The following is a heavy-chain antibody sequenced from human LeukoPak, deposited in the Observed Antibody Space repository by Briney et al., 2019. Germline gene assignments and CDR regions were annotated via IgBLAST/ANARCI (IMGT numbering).Heavy chain of an antibody. CDR1: GFTFSSYA. D-gene: IGHD1-14*01. CDR3: ARGGPTNRFLDY. J-gene: IGHJ4*02. CDR2: IYSGGST. V-gene: IGHV3-53*01. Sequence: GGSLRLSCAASGFTFSSYAMSWVRQAPGKGLEWVSVIYSGGSTYHADSVKGRFTISRDNSKNTLNLQMNRLRAEDSAVYHCARGGPTNRFLDYWGQGTLVTVSS.